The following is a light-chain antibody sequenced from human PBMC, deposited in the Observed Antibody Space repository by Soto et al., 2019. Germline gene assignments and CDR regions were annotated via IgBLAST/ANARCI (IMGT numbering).Light chain of an antibody. CDR1: SSDVGGYNY. J-gene: IGLJ3*02. CDR2: EVS. CDR3: GSYTSATTWV. Sequence: QSALTQPASVSGSPGQSITISCTGTSSDVGGYNYVSWYQQHPGKAPKLMIYEVSNRPSGVSNRFSGSKSGNSASLSISGLQPEDEAGYFCGSYTSATTWVFGGGTKLTVL. V-gene: IGLV2-14*01.